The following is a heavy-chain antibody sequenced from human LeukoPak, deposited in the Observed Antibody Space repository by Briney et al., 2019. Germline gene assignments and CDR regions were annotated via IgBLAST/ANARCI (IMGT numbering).Heavy chain of an antibody. Sequence: TWGSLRLSCAASGFPFSTYYMDWVRQAPGKGLEWVGLSRAKGDSYSTEYAASVRGRFSISRDESQNSMFLHMNSLKTEDTAVYFCAREYFYGMDVWGQGTTVTVSS. V-gene: IGHV3-72*01. CDR3: AREYFYGMDV. J-gene: IGHJ6*02. CDR2: SRAKGDSYST. CDR1: GFPFSTYY.